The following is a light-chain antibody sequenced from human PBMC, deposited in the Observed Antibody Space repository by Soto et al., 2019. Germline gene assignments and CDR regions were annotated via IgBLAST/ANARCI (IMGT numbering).Light chain of an antibody. V-gene: IGLV1-47*01. Sequence: QSVLTQPPSASGTPGQRVTISCSGSSSNVGGNSVYWYQQLPRTAPKLLVFRNNPRPSGVPDRFSGSKSGTSASLAISGLRSEDEAYYYCSTWDDSLSAWVSGGGTKVTVL. J-gene: IGLJ3*02. CDR1: SSNVGGNS. CDR3: STWDDSLSAWV. CDR2: RNN.